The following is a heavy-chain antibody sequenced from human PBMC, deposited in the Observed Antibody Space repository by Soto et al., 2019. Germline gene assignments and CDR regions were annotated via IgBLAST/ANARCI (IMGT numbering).Heavy chain of an antibody. D-gene: IGHD2-21*02. CDR3: ARAQHIVVVTPHYGMDV. Sequence: SVKVSCKASGGTFSSYAISWVRQAPGQGLEWMGGIIPIFGTANYAQKFQGRVTITADESTSTAYMELSSLRSEDTAVYYCARAQHIVVVTPHYGMDVWGEGTTVTVSS. CDR2: IIPIFGTA. J-gene: IGHJ6*04. V-gene: IGHV1-69*13. CDR1: GGTFSSYA.